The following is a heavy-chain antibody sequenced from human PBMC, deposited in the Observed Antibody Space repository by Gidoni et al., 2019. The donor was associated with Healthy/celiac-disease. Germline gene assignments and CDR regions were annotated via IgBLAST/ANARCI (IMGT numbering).Heavy chain of an antibody. V-gene: IGHV1-18*04. J-gene: IGHJ3*02. CDR2: ISAYNGNT. Sequence: QVQLVQSGAEGKKPGASGKVSCKASGYTFTSSGISWVRQTTGQGLAWKGWISAYNGNTNYAQKLQGRVTMTTATSTSTAYMELRSPRSDDTAVYYCARDFSRSSYYDYVWGSYPTDPRHDAFDIWGQGTMVTVSS. CDR3: ARDFSRSSYYDYVWGSYPTDPRHDAFDI. D-gene: IGHD3-16*02. CDR1: GYTFTSSG.